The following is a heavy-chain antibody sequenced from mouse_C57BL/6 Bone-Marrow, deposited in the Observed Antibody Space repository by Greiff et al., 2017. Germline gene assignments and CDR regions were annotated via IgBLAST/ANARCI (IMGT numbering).Heavy chain of an antibody. D-gene: IGHD1-1*01. CDR2: INPNNGGT. V-gene: IGHV1-18*01. CDR1: GYTFTDYN. CDR3: ARATTVHYYAMDY. Sequence: EVQLQQSGPELVKPGASVKIPCKASGYTFTDYNMDWVKQSHGKSLEWIGDINPNNGGTIYNQKFKGTATLTVDKSSSTAYMELRSLTSEDTAVYYCARATTVHYYAMDYWGQGTSVTVSS. J-gene: IGHJ4*01.